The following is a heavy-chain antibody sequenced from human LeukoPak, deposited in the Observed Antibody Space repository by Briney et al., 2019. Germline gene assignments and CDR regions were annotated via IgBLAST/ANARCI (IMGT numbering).Heavy chain of an antibody. V-gene: IGHV3-23*01. D-gene: IGHD4-17*01. CDR3: AKAVGTVTTRDVFDI. J-gene: IGHJ3*02. CDR2: ISGGGGIP. CDR1: GFTFSSYA. Sequence: GGSLRLSCAASGFTFSSYAMSWVRQAPGKGLEWVSTISGGGGIPYYADSVKGRFTISRDNSKNTLYLQMNSLRAEDTAIYYCAKAVGTVTTRDVFDIWGQGTMVTVSS.